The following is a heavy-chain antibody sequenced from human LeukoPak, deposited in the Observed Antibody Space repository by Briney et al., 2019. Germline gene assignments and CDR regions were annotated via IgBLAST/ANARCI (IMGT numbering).Heavy chain of an antibody. CDR1: GFTFSSYA. CDR3: AKDRDGWSLNWFDP. Sequence: GGSLRLSCAASGFTFSSYAMHWVRQAPGKGLEWVSGISGSGGSTSYGDSVKGRFTISRDNSKNTLYLQMNSLSPEDTAVYYCAKDRDGWSLNWFDPWGQGTLVTVSS. D-gene: IGHD6-19*01. V-gene: IGHV3-23*01. CDR2: ISGSGGST. J-gene: IGHJ5*02.